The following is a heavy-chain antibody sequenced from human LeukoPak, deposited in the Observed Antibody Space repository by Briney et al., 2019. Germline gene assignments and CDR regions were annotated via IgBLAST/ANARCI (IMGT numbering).Heavy chain of an antibody. D-gene: IGHD2-2*01. CDR1: GFTLSSYA. CDR2: ISGDGRIT. CDR3: ATKGLVSVPSRYHFDY. Sequence: GGSLTLSCPASGFTLSSYAMSWVRQAPGKGLAWVSAISGDGRITHHADSVKGRFTISRDNSKNTLYLQMNSLRADDTAVYYCATKGLVSVPSRYHFDYWGQGTLVTVSS. V-gene: IGHV3-23*01. J-gene: IGHJ4*02.